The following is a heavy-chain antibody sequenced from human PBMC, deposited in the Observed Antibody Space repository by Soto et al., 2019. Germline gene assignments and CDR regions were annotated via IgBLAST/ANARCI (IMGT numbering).Heavy chain of an antibody. CDR1: GGSISSYY. Sequence: SETLSLTCTVSGGSISSYYWSWIRQPPGKGQEWIGYIYYSGITNYNPSLKSRVTISVDTSKNQFSLKLSSVTAADAAVYYCARRPRTNYYYYGMDVWGQGTTVTVSS. CDR3: ARRPRTNYYYYGMDV. V-gene: IGHV4-59*01. CDR2: IYYSGIT. J-gene: IGHJ6*02.